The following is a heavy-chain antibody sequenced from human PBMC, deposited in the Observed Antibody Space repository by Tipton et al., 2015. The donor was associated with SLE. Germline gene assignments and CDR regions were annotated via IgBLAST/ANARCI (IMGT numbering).Heavy chain of an antibody. CDR3: ARDLWTGDFGRFDP. CDR1: GGSISSGSYY. V-gene: IGHV4-61*02. CDR2: IYTSGST. D-gene: IGHD2-21*02. Sequence: TLSLTCTVSGGSISSGSYYWSWIRQPAGKGLEWIGRIYTSGSTNYNPSLKSRVTISVDTSKNQFSLKLSSVTAADTAVYYCARDLWTGDFGRFDPWGQGTLVTVSS. J-gene: IGHJ5*02.